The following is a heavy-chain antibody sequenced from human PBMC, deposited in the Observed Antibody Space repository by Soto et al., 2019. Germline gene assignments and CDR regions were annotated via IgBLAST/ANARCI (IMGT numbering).Heavy chain of an antibody. V-gene: IGHV1-18*01. J-gene: IGHJ3*02. CDR1: GYTFTSYG. CDR2: ISAYNGNT. D-gene: IGHD3-22*01. CDR3: ARDLVVFGIIRAFDAFDI. Sequence: ASVKVSCKASGYTFTSYGISWVRQAPGQGLEWMGWISAYNGNTNYAQKLQGRVTMTTDTSTSTAYMELRSLRSDDTAVYYCARDLVVFGIIRAFDAFDIWGQGTMVNVS.